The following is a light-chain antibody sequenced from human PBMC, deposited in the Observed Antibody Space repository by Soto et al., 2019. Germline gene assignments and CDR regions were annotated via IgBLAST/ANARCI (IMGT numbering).Light chain of an antibody. J-gene: IGKJ1*01. Sequence: EIVMTQSPATLSVSPGKRVILSCWASQSVSSNLAWYQQKPGQAPRLLIYGASARATGLPFRFSGSGSGTEFTLTISSLQSEDLAVYYCQQYNNWPLTLGQGTKVHIK. CDR1: QSVSSN. V-gene: IGKV3-15*01. CDR3: QQYNNWPLT. CDR2: GAS.